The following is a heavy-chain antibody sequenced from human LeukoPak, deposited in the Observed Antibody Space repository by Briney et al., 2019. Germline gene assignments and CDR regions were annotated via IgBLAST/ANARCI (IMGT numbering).Heavy chain of an antibody. J-gene: IGHJ4*02. CDR2: ISHDGSNK. CDR3: ARDSGYVSY. D-gene: IGHD5-12*01. CDR1: GFTFSSYG. V-gene: IGHV3-30*03. Sequence: GGSLRLSCAASGFTFSSYGMHWVRQAPGKGLEWVAVISHDGSNKEYGDSVKGRFTVSRDNSKNTLYLQMNSLRGEDTAVYYCARDSGYVSYWGQGTLVTVSS.